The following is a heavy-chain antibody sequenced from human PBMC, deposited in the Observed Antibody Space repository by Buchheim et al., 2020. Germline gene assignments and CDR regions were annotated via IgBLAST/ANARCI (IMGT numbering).Heavy chain of an antibody. CDR2: INPSGGST. V-gene: IGHV1-46*01. Sequence: QVQLVQSGAEVKKPGASVKVSCKASGYTFTSYYMHWVRQAPGQGLEWMGIINPSGGSTSYAQKFQGRVTMNRDTSTSTVYMELSSLRSEDTAVYYCARAKIPLYYDFWSGYYETFDYWGQGTL. D-gene: IGHD3-3*01. CDR1: GYTFTSYY. CDR3: ARAKIPLYYDFWSGYYETFDY. J-gene: IGHJ4*02.